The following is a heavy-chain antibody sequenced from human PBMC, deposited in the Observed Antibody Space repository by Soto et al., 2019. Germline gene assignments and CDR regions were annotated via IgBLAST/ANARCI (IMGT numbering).Heavy chain of an antibody. Sequence: EVQLLESGGGLVQPGGSLRLSCAASGFTFSSYALNWVRQAPGKGLEWVSVISGSGDNTYYADSVKGRFTISRDNSKNTLYLQINSLRAEDPALYYCAKDLGTDDFWSAYYTYYYMDVWGNGTSVTVSS. CDR3: AKDLGTDDFWSAYYTYYYMDV. V-gene: IGHV3-23*01. J-gene: IGHJ6*03. D-gene: IGHD3-3*01. CDR1: GFTFSSYA. CDR2: ISGSGDNT.